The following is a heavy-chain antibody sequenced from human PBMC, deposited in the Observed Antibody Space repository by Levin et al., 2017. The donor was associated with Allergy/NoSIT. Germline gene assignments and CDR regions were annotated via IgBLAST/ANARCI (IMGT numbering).Heavy chain of an antibody. Sequence: SQTLSLTCTVSGGSISSYYWSWIRQPPGKGLEWIGYIYYSGSTNYNPSLKSRVTISVDTSKNQFSLRLSSVTAADTAVYYCARGWGIAVAGRNWFDPWGQGTLVTVSS. CDR2: IYYSGST. J-gene: IGHJ5*02. V-gene: IGHV4-59*01. CDR3: ARGWGIAVAGRNWFDP. CDR1: GGSISSYY. D-gene: IGHD6-19*01.